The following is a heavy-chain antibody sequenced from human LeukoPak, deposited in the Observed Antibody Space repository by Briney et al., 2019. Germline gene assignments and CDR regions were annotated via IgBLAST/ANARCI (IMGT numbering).Heavy chain of an antibody. CDR2: ISWNSGSI. CDR3: AKDCVIGSSFSAFDI. Sequence: GGSLRLSCAASGFTFDDYAMHWVRQAPGKGLEWVSGISWNSGSIGYADSVKGRFTISRDNAKNSLYLQMNSLRAEDTVLYYCAKDCVIGSSFSAFDIWGQGTMVTVSS. CDR1: GFTFDDYA. V-gene: IGHV3-9*01. J-gene: IGHJ3*02. D-gene: IGHD1-26*01.